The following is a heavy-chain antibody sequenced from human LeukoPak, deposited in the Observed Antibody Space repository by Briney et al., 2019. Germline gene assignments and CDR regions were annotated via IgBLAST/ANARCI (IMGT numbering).Heavy chain of an antibody. Sequence: SGTLSLTCAVSGGSISSSNWWSWVRQPPGKGLEWIGEIYHSGSTNYNPSLKSRVTISVDKSKNQFSLKLSSVTAADTAVYYCARLGGYYYGSGSYFNWFDPWGQGTLVTVSS. D-gene: IGHD3-10*01. CDR3: ARLGGYYYGSGSYFNWFDP. CDR1: GGSISSSNW. CDR2: IYHSGST. V-gene: IGHV4-4*02. J-gene: IGHJ5*02.